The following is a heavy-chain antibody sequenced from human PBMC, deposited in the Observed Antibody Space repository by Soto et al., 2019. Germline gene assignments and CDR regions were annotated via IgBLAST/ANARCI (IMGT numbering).Heavy chain of an antibody. J-gene: IGHJ4*02. V-gene: IGHV3-49*04. Sequence: PGESLKISCTASGFTFGDYAMSWVRQAPGKGLGWVGFIRSKAYGGTTDYAASVKGRFTISRDDSKSIAYLQMNSLKTEDTAVYYCTRELAYYDILNGIHKRGYFDYWGQGTLVTVSS. D-gene: IGHD3-9*01. CDR3: TRELAYYDILNGIHKRGYFDY. CDR2: IRSKAYGGTT. CDR1: GFTFGDYA.